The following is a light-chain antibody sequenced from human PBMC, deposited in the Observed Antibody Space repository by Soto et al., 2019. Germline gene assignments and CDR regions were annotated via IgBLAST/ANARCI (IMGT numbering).Light chain of an antibody. V-gene: IGLV2-14*01. CDR3: SSYTSSSTYV. CDR1: SSDVGGYNY. J-gene: IGLJ1*01. CDR2: DVN. Sequence: QSALTQPASVSGSPGQSIAISCTGTSSDVGGYNYVSWYQQHPGKAPKLMVYDVNDRPSGVSDRFSGSKSGNTASLTISGLQAEDEVDYYCSSYTSSSTYVFGTGTKVTVL.